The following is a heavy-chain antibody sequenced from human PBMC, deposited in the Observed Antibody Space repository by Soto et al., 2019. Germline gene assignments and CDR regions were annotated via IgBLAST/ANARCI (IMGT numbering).Heavy chain of an antibody. CDR1: GYTFTNYG. CDR3: APRSPAFDS. Sequence: QVQLVQSGPEVKKPGASVKVSCKTSGYTFTNYGISWVRQAPGQGLEWMGWITTDKGKTTYAQKFQGRVTMTKDTSTSNADMEVRRPRPDDTAMYSCAPRSPAFDSWGPGTLVTASS. V-gene: IGHV1-18*01. CDR2: ITTDKGKT. J-gene: IGHJ4*02.